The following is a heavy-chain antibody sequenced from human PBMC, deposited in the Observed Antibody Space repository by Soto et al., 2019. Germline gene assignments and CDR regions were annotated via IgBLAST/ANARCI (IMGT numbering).Heavy chain of an antibody. V-gene: IGHV4-59*01. CDR3: ARGEDAFCYYGLNV. CDR1: GGSITSSY. J-gene: IGHJ6*02. Sequence: SETLSLTCTVSGGSITSSYWSWIRRPPGKGLEWIAYIYDTGISGYTPSTSYNPSLKSRVTMSVDTSKSQFSLKLTSVTAADTAVYYFARGEDAFCYYGLNVWGQGITVTVSS. CDR2: IYDTGISGYTPST.